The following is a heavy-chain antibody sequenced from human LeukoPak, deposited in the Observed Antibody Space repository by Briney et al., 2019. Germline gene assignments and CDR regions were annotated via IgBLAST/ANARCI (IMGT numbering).Heavy chain of an antibody. Sequence: GGSLRLSCAASGFTFSSYSMNWVRQAPGKGLEWVSYISSSSSTIYYADSVKGRFTISRDNAKNSLYLQMNSLRDEDTAVYYCARDKVDRTNGVCYTPFDYWGQGTLVTVSS. CDR2: ISSSSSTI. V-gene: IGHV3-48*02. J-gene: IGHJ4*02. CDR1: GFTFSSYS. D-gene: IGHD2-8*01. CDR3: ARDKVDRTNGVCYTPFDY.